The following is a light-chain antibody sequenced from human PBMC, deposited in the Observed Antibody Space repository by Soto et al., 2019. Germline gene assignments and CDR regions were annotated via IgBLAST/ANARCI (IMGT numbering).Light chain of an antibody. V-gene: IGKV3-11*01. CDR3: QQRSNWPPVT. J-gene: IGKJ5*01. CDR2: DTS. Sequence: EVVLTQSPATLSLSPGERATLSCRASQSVSRDLAWYQQKPGQAPRLLIYDTSNRATGIPARFSGSGSGTDFTLTISSLEAEDFAVYYCQQRSNWPPVTFGRGTRLEIK. CDR1: QSVSRD.